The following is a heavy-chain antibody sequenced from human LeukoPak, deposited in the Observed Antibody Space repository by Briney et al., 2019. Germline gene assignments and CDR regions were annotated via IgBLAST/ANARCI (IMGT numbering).Heavy chain of an antibody. D-gene: IGHD3-10*01. J-gene: IGHJ5*02. V-gene: IGHV4-34*01. CDR3: ARGRPQYYYGSGTNWFDP. CDR2: INHSGST. CDR1: GGSFSGYY. Sequence: SETLSLTCAVYGGSFSGYYWSWIRQPPGKGLEWIGEINHSGSTNYNPSLKSRVTISVDTSKNQFSLKLSSVTAADTAVYYCARGRPQYYYGSGTNWFDPWGQRTLVTVSS.